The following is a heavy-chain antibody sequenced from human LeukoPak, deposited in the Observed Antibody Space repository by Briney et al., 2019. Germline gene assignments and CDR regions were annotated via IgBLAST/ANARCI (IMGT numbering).Heavy chain of an antibody. CDR3: ARDRATMVRGVVDY. CDR2: ISVYNGNT. J-gene: IGHJ4*02. CDR1: GYTFTSYG. D-gene: IGHD3-10*01. Sequence: GASVKVSCKASGYTFTSYGISWVRQAPGQGLEWMGWISVYNGNTKYAQKLQGRVTTTTDTSTNTAYMELRSLRSDDTAVYYCARDRATMVRGVVDYWGQGTLVTVSS. V-gene: IGHV1-18*01.